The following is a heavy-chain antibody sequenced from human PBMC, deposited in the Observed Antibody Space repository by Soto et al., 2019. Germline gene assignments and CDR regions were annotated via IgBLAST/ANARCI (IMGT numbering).Heavy chain of an antibody. CDR1: GGSISSGGYY. CDR3: ASRGYSYGFSLGMDV. CDR2: IYYSGST. Sequence: PSETLSLTCTVSGGSISSGGYYWSWIRQHPGKGLEWIGYIYYSGSTYYNPSLKSRVTISVDTSKNQFSLKLSSVTAADTAMYYCASRGYSYGFSLGMDVWGQGTTVTVS. J-gene: IGHJ6*02. D-gene: IGHD5-18*01. V-gene: IGHV4-31*03.